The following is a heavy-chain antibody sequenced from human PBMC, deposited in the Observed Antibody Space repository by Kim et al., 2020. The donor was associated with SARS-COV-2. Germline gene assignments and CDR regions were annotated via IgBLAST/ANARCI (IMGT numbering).Heavy chain of an antibody. D-gene: IGHD3-10*01. J-gene: IGHJ4*02. CDR2: INHSGST. CDR1: GGSFSGYY. V-gene: IGHV4-34*01. CDR3: ARVGRFGELSPLDY. Sequence: SETLSLTCAVYGGSFSGYYWSWIRQPPGKGLEWIGEINHSGSTNYNPSLKSRVTISVDTSKNQFSLKLSSVTAADTAVYYCARVGRFGELSPLDYWGQGT.